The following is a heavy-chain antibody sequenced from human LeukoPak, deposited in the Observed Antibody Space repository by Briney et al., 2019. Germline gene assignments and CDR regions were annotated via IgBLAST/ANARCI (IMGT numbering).Heavy chain of an antibody. V-gene: IGHV1-69*13. D-gene: IGHD3-22*01. CDR2: IIPVFGTA. Sequence: SVKVSCKASGGTFSSYAISWVRQAPGQGLEWMGGIIPVFGTANYAQKFQGRVTITADESTSTAYMELSSLRSDDTAVYYCARGLEDYYDSSGPYHDAFDIWGQGTMVTVSS. CDR3: ARGLEDYYDSSGPYHDAFDI. J-gene: IGHJ3*02. CDR1: GGTFSSYA.